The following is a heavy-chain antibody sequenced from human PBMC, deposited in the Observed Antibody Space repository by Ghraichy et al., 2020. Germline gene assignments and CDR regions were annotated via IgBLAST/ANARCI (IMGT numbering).Heavy chain of an antibody. CDR2: FDPEDGEV. V-gene: IGHV1-24*01. J-gene: IGHJ4*02. CDR1: GYTLSKLS. Sequence: ASVKVSCEISGYTLSKLSIHWVRQAPGKGLEWMGGFDPEDGEVLYAQKFQGRVTMTEDASTDTAYMELNSLTYEDTAVYYCAEGGSIGVADFDYWGQGTQVTVSS. CDR3: AEGGSIGVADFDY. D-gene: IGHD6-19*01.